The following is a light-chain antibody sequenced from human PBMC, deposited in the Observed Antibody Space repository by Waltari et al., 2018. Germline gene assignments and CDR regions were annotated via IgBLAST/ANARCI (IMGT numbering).Light chain of an antibody. Sequence: EIVLTQSPATLSLSPGERATLSCRASQSFSSYLAWYQQKPGQAPRLLIYDASNRATGIPARFSGSGSVTDFTLTISSLEPEDFAVYYCQQRSNWPPITFGQGTRLEIK. CDR2: DAS. J-gene: IGKJ5*01. CDR1: QSFSSY. V-gene: IGKV3-11*01. CDR3: QQRSNWPPIT.